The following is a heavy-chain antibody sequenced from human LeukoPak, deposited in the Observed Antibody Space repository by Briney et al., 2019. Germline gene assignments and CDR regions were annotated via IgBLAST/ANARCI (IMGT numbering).Heavy chain of an antibody. J-gene: IGHJ4*02. CDR2: IIPIFGTA. V-gene: IGHV1-69*13. Sequence: SVKVSCKASGGTFSSYAISWVRQAPGQGLEWMGGIIPIFGTANYAQKFQGRVTITADESTSTAYMELSSLRSEDTAVYYCARDGDYNWNYKSGFDYWGQGTLVTVSS. D-gene: IGHD1-7*01. CDR1: GGTFSSYA. CDR3: ARDGDYNWNYKSGFDY.